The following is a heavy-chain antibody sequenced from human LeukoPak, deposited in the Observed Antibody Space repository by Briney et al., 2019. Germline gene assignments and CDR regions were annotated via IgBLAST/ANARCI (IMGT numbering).Heavy chain of an antibody. D-gene: IGHD2-2*01. Sequence: GGSLRLSCSASGLTFTTYAMFWVRQAPGKGLEYVSAISPDGGVTYYADSVKGRFTISRDNSKDTLYLQMSSLRAEDTAAYYCVTRPPAGRYFDYWGQGTKVTVSS. CDR3: VTRPPAGRYFDY. CDR1: GLTFTTYA. V-gene: IGHV3-64D*08. CDR2: ISPDGGVT. J-gene: IGHJ4*02.